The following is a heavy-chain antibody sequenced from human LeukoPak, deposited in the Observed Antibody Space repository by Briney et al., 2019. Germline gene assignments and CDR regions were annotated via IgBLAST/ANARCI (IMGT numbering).Heavy chain of an antibody. CDR1: GSTFSSYA. Sequence: GGSLRLSCAASGSTFSSYAMSWVRQAPGKGLECVSAISGSGGNTYYADSVKGRFTISRDNSKNTLYLQMNSLRAEDTAVYYCAKDLLQDYDFWSGYYTGMDVWGKGTTVTVSS. J-gene: IGHJ6*03. CDR2: ISGSGGNT. D-gene: IGHD3-3*01. CDR3: AKDLLQDYDFWSGYYTGMDV. V-gene: IGHV3-23*01.